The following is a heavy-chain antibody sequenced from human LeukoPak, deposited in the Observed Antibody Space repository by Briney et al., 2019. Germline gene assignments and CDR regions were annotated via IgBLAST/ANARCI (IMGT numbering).Heavy chain of an antibody. D-gene: IGHD3-22*01. J-gene: IGHJ4*02. CDR3: ANYLTYYYDSSGGDY. CDR1: GFTFSSYA. Sequence: GGSLRLSCAASGFTFSSYAMSWVRQAPGKGLEWVSAISGSGGSTYYADSVKGRFTISRDNSKNTLYLQMNSLRAEDTAVYYRANYLTYYYDSSGGDYWGQGTLVTVSS. CDR2: ISGSGGST. V-gene: IGHV3-23*01.